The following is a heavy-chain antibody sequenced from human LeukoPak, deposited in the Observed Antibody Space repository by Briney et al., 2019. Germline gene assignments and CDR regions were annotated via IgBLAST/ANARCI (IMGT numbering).Heavy chain of an antibody. CDR3: ARAIRRSSGYDAFDI. CDR1: GGSISSGGYY. D-gene: IGHD3-22*01. CDR2: IYYSGST. V-gene: IGHV4-31*03. Sequence: SETLSLTCTVSGGSISSGGYYWSWIRQHPGKGLEWIGYIYYSGSTYYNPSLKSRVTISVDTSKNQFSLKLSSVTAADTAVYYCARAIRRSSGYDAFDIWGQGTMVTVSS. J-gene: IGHJ3*02.